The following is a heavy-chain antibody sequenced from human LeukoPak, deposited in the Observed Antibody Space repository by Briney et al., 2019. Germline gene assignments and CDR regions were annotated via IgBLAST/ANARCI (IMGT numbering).Heavy chain of an antibody. V-gene: IGHV3-23*01. CDR1: GFTFSNYA. CDR2: ISSSVTIT. CDR3: AKEVVTATLIDY. Sequence: GGSLRLSCAASGFTFSNYAMTWVRQAPGKGLEWVSTISSSVTITYYADSVRGRFTISRDNSKSTLYLQMSSLTTDDTAVYYCAKEVVTATLIDYWGQGTLGTVSS. D-gene: IGHD2-21*02. J-gene: IGHJ4*02.